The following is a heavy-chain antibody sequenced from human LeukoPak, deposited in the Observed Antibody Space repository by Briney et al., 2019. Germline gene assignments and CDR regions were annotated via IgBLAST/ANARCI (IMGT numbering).Heavy chain of an antibody. D-gene: IGHD3-3*01. J-gene: IGHJ4*02. V-gene: IGHV3-30*04. CDR2: ISYDGSNK. CDR1: GFTFRNYA. Sequence: GRSLRLSCAASGFTFRNYAMHWVRQAPGKGLEWVAVISYDGSNKYYADSVKGRFTISRDNSKKMLYLQMNSLRAEDTAVYYCAREDYGVVYFDYLGQGTLVTVSS. CDR3: AREDYGVVYFDY.